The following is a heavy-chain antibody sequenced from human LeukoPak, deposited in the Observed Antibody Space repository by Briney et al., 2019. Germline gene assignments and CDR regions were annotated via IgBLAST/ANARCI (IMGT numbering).Heavy chain of an antibody. D-gene: IGHD3-22*01. CDR2: ISDSGDRT. CDR3: AKEFPSNYCDSRGYGRY. V-gene: IGHV3-23*01. CDR1: GFPLSAYA. Sequence: GGSLRLSRAASGFPLSAYAMNWVRQAPGKGLEWVAAISDSGDRTFYADPVRGRFTISRDNSKNTLYLQMRVLRVDDTAVYYCAKEFPSNYCDSRGYGRYWGRGTLVTVSS. J-gene: IGHJ4*02.